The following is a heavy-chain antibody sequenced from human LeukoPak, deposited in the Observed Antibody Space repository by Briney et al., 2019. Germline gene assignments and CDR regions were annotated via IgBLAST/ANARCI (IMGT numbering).Heavy chain of an antibody. J-gene: IGHJ4*02. Sequence: GGSLRLSCAASGFTFSNYGMHWVRHAPGKGLEWVAFIRYDGSDEHYADSVKGRFTISRDNSKSTLFLQMNSLRPDDTAVYYCAKGYHYSRDYWGQGTLVTVSS. D-gene: IGHD1-26*01. V-gene: IGHV3-30*02. CDR2: IRYDGSDE. CDR1: GFTFSNYG. CDR3: AKGYHYSRDY.